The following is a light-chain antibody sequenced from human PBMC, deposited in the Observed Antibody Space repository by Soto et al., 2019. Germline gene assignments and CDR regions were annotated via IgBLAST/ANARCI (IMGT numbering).Light chain of an antibody. J-gene: IGKJ4*01. CDR2: AAS. Sequence: IQLTQSPSSLSASVGDSVTITCRASQGISRYLSWYQQKSGRAPKLLISAASTLQSGVPARFSGSGSGTEFTLTIDSLQPEDFATYYCQQFDSNPLTFGGGTKV. V-gene: IGKV1-9*01. CDR1: QGISRY. CDR3: QQFDSNPLT.